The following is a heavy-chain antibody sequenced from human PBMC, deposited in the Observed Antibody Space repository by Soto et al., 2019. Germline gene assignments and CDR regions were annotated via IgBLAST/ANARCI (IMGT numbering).Heavy chain of an antibody. J-gene: IGHJ6*02. CDR3: ARARISMIVGGAYYYAMDA. CDR2: ITPMFATR. V-gene: IGHV1-69*13. D-gene: IGHD3-22*01. Sequence: GASVKVSCKASAGTFSSYAMNWVRQAPGQGLEWMGGITPMFATRNYAQKFQGRVTITADESTRTAYMELSSLRSEDTAVYYCARARISMIVGGAYYYAMDAWGQGTKVTVSS. CDR1: AGTFSSYA.